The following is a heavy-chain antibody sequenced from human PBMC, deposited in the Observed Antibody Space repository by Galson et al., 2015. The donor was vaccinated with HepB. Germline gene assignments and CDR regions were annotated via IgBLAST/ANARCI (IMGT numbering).Heavy chain of an antibody. CDR2: IIPILGIA. V-gene: IGHV1-69*10. Sequence: SVKVSCKASGGTFSSYAISWVRQAPGQGLEWMGGIIPILGIANYAQKFQGRVTITADKSTSTAYMELSSLRSEDTAVYYCARDRGIAVAESYYYYYMDVWGKGTTVTVSS. CDR3: ARDRGIAVAESYYYYYMDV. D-gene: IGHD6-19*01. CDR1: GGTFSSYA. J-gene: IGHJ6*03.